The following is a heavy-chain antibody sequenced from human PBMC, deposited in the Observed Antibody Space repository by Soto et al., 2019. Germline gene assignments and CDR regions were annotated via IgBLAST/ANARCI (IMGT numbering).Heavy chain of an antibody. Sequence: LSLTCSVSGDSIISSSQYWGWIRQPPGKGLEWIGSIHYSGTSYYNPSLKSRVTIFVDTSKNQLSLKLSSVTAADTAVYYCARHWIAGSSIPWGQGTLVTVSS. CDR1: GDSIISSSQY. D-gene: IGHD2-21*01. V-gene: IGHV4-39*01. J-gene: IGHJ5*02. CDR3: ARHWIAGSSIP. CDR2: IHYSGTS.